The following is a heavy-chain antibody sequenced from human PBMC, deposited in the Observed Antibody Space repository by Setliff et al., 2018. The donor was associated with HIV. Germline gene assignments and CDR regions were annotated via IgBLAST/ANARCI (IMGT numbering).Heavy chain of an antibody. D-gene: IGHD3-3*01. J-gene: IGHJ4*02. CDR1: GFTFSTYA. CDR2: ISASATYI. V-gene: IGHV3-21*01. Sequence: GGSLRLSCAVSGFTFSTYAMNWVRQAPGKGLEWVSSISASATYIYYADSVKGRFTISRDNAKNSLYLQMNSLTAEDTAVYYCARDVSWRVRTYIDYWGQGALVTVSS. CDR3: ARDVSWRVRTYIDY.